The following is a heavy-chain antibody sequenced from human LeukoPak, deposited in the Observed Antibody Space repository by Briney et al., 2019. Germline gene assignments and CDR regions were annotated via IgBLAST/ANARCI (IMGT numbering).Heavy chain of an antibody. CDR1: GGSFSGYY. V-gene: IGHV4-34*01. CDR3: ARGRNYYYYYMDV. J-gene: IGHJ6*03. CDR2: INHNGST. Sequence: PSETLSLTCAVYGGSFSGYYWSWIRQPPGKGLEWIGEINHNGSTNYNPSLKSRVTISVDTSKNQFSLKLSSVTAADTAVYYCARGRNYYYYYMDVWGKGTTVTISS.